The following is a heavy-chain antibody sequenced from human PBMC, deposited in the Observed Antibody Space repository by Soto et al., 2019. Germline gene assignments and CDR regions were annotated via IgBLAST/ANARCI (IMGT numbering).Heavy chain of an antibody. J-gene: IGHJ6*02. V-gene: IGHV4-4*02. CDR3: VRDADETAVVPAPWLV. D-gene: IGHD2-21*02. CDR1: GGSISSSHW. CDR2: IYHSGST. Sequence: QVHLQESGPGLVNPSGTLTLTCAVSGGSISSSHWWGWVRQAPGKGLEWIGEIYHSGSTNYNPSLKSRITMSVDKSKNQFSVHLSSVTAADTAVYYCVRDADETAVVPAPWLVWGRGTMVTVSS.